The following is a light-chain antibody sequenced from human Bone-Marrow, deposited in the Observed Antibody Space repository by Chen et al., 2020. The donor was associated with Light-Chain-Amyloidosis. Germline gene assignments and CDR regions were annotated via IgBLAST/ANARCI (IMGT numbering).Light chain of an antibody. J-gene: IGKJ4*01. Sequence: DIQMTQSPSSLAASVGDRVTISCRASQGISRYLNWYQQKPGEAPKLLIYAIFNLQSGVPSRFSGSGSGTDFTLTISSLQPEDFATYFCEQSYSTPTFGEGTKVEIK. CDR1: QGISRY. V-gene: IGKV1-39*01. CDR2: AIF. CDR3: EQSYSTPT.